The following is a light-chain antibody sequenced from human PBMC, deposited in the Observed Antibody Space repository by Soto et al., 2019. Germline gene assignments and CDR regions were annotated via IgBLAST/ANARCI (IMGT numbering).Light chain of an antibody. Sequence: EIVLTQSPGTLSLSPGERATLSCRASQTVSSTSLAWYQQKPGQAPRLLIYSASGRATGIPDRFSGSGSGTDFALTISRLEPEDFAVYYCQLYGRTFGQGTKVEIK. CDR2: SAS. V-gene: IGKV3-20*01. CDR3: QLYGRT. J-gene: IGKJ1*01. CDR1: QTVSSTS.